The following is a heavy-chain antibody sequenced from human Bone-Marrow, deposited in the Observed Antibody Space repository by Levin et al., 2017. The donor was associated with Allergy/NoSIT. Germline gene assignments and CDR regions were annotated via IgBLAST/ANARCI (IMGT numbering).Heavy chain of an antibody. CDR1: GFTFSSYA. V-gene: IGHV3-23*01. Sequence: SCAASGFTFSSYAMSWVRQAPGKGLEWVSAISGSGGSTYYADSVKGRFTISRDNSKNTLYLQMNSLRAEDTAVYYCAKGFTSASTAFDIWGQGTMVTVSS. CDR2: ISGSGGST. CDR3: AKGFTSASTAFDI. D-gene: IGHD2-15*01. J-gene: IGHJ3*02.